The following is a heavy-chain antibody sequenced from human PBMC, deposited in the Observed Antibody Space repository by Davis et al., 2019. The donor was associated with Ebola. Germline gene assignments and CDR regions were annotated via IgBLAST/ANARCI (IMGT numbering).Heavy chain of an antibody. CDR3: ATVGGIQSHYYMDV. CDR1: GFTFSDYA. V-gene: IGHV3-30-3*01. CDR2: ISDDGSNE. J-gene: IGHJ6*03. Sequence: GGSLRLSCAASGFTFSDYAMHWVRQAPGKGLEWVALISDDGSNEYYADSVKGRFTISRDHFKNTLYLQMNSLRVEDTAVYYCATVGGIQSHYYMDVWGKGTMVTVSS. D-gene: IGHD5-18*01.